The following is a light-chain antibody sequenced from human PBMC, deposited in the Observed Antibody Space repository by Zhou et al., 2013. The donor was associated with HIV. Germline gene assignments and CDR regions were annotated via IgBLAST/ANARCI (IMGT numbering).Light chain of an antibody. CDR1: QSISNW. J-gene: IGKJ1*01. CDR2: KAS. CDR3: QQSYSAPWT. V-gene: IGKV1-5*03. Sequence: DIQMTQSPSTLSASVGDRVTITCRASQSISNWLAWYQQKPGKAPKLLIYKASSLERGVPSRFSGSGSGAEFTLNISSLQAADFATYYCQQSYSAPWTFGQGTKVEIK.